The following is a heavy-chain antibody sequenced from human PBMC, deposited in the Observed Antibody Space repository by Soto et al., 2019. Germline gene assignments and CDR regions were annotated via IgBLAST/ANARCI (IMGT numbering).Heavy chain of an antibody. J-gene: IGHJ4*02. CDR1: GFTFTSYS. Sequence: GGPRRLSWAASGFTFTSYSMNWVRQAPGKGPEWVSSISSTTNYIYYGDSMKGRFTISRDNAKNSLYLEMNSLRAEDTAVYYCARESEDLTSNLDYWGQGTLVTVSS. V-gene: IGHV3-21*06. CDR2: ISSTTNYI. CDR3: ARESEDLTSNLDY.